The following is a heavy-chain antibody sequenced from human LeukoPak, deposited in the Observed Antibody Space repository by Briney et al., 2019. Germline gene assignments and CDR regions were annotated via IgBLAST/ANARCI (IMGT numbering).Heavy chain of an antibody. V-gene: IGHV3-30*18. CDR3: AKEGRYCSGGSYYSS. J-gene: IGHJ4*02. CDR1: GFTFSSYG. CDR2: ISYDGSNK. D-gene: IGHD2-15*01. Sequence: PGRSLRLSCAASGFTFSSYGMHWVRQAPGKGLEWVAVISYDGSNKYYADSVKGRFTISRDNSKNTLYLQMNSLRAEDTAVYYCAKEGRYCSGGSYYSSWGQGTLVTVSS.